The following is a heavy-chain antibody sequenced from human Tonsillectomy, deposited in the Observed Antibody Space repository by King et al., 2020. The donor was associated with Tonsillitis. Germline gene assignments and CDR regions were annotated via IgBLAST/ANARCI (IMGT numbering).Heavy chain of an antibody. CDR2: ISYDGSDK. CDR3: ARDVVVVSAAIPWGPSYYMDV. V-gene: IGHV3-30*01. Sequence: QVQLVESGGGVVHPGRSLRLSCAASGFTFSNYAMHWVRQDPGKGLEWVAIISYDGSDKYYADSVKGRFTISRDNSKNTLYLQMNSLRAEDTAVYYCARDVVVVSAAIPWGPSYYMDVWGRGTTVTVSS. CDR1: GFTFSNYA. J-gene: IGHJ6*03. D-gene: IGHD2-2*01.